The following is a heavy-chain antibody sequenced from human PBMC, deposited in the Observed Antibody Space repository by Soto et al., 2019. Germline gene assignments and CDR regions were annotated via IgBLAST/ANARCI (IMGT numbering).Heavy chain of an antibody. CDR2: MHPNSGNT. D-gene: IGHD5-12*01. J-gene: IGHJ4*01. V-gene: IGHV1-8*01. Sequence: SVWLYCKAAGYAFTNNDINWVRQATGQGLQWMGWMHPNSGNTGYAQKFQGRLTMTKSTSASTDFMELNSLTPDDTAVYSCARGRIFRFSGYSPLWPLDYW. CDR1: GYAFTNND. CDR3: ARGRIFRFSGYSPLWPLDY.